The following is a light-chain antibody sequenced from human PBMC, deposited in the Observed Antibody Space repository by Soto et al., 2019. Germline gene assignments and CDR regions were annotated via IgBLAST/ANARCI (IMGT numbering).Light chain of an antibody. CDR1: QSVSSY. Sequence: EIVLTQSPATLSLSPGERATLSCRASQSVSSYLAWYQQKPGQAPRLLIYDASNRATAIPARFSGSGSGTNFILTISSLEPEDVSVYYCQQRSNWPITFGHGTKVEIK. CDR2: DAS. J-gene: IGKJ3*01. V-gene: IGKV3-11*01. CDR3: QQRSNWPIT.